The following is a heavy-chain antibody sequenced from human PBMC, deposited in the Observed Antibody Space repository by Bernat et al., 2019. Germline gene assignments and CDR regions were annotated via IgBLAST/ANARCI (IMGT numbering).Heavy chain of an antibody. CDR2: IIPILGIA. CDR1: GGTFSSYT. D-gene: IGHD3-10*01. CDR3: ARSVDYYGSGSYHGLY. V-gene: IGHV1-69*02. J-gene: IGHJ4*02. Sequence: QVQLVQSGAEVKKPGSSVKVSCKASGGTFSSYTISWVRQAPGQGLEWMGRIIPILGIANYAQKFQGRVTITADKSTSTAYMELSSLRSEDTAMYYCARSVDYYGSGSYHGLYWGQGTLVTVSS.